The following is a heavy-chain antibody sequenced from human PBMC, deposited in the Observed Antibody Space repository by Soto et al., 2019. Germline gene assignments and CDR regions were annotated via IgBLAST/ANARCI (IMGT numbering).Heavy chain of an antibody. CDR1: GFTFSVYS. J-gene: IGHJ4*02. D-gene: IGHD6-19*01. Sequence: EVQLVESGGDLVQRGGSLRLSCVASGFTFSVYSMNWVRQAPGKGLEWFSYITSDTKTINYADSVKGRFTISRDNAQNSVYLQMISLRDEDTAGYYCARAVEGHFDYWGQGTVVTVSS. V-gene: IGHV3-48*02. CDR3: ARAVEGHFDY. CDR2: ITSDTKTI.